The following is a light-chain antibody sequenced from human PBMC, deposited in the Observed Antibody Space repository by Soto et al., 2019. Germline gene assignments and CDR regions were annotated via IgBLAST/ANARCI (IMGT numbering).Light chain of an antibody. CDR1: TGAVTGDNY. J-gene: IGLJ1*01. CDR3: LLYYGGVYV. V-gene: IGLV7-43*01. Sequence: QAVVTQEPSLTVSPGGTATLTCASSTGAVTGDNYPNWFQLKPGQAPKSMIYSISDKHSWTPARFSGYLLGGKAALTLSGVQPEDEAEYYCLLYYGGVYVFGSGTKVTVL. CDR2: SIS.